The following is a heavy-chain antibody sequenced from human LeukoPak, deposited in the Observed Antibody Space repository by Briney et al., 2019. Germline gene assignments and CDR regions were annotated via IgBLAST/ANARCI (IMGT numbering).Heavy chain of an antibody. J-gene: IGHJ4*02. V-gene: IGHV3-23*01. CDR1: GFTFPSYA. Sequence: GGSLRLSCAASGFTFPSYAMSWVRQAPGKGLEWVSAMTGSDDSTYYADSVRGRFTISRDNSKKTLYLQMDSLRAEDTAVYYCAKVSSSSPSFDYWGQGTLVTVSS. CDR2: MTGSDDST. CDR3: AKVSSSSPSFDY. D-gene: IGHD6-6*01.